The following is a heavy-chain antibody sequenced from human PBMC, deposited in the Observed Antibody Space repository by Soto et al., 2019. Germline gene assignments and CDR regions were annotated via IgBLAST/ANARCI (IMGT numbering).Heavy chain of an antibody. J-gene: IGHJ5*02. CDR2: IFYSGST. Sequence: SETMSLTCTVSGDSISSGTYYWSWVRQHPGKGLEWIGYIFYSGSTYSNPSLQSRVTISVDTSNNQFSLNLNSVTAADTAVYYCARVTSNSSGGWFDPWGQGTLVTVSS. CDR3: ARVTSNSSGGWFDP. D-gene: IGHD6-6*01. CDR1: GDSISSGTYY. V-gene: IGHV4-31*03.